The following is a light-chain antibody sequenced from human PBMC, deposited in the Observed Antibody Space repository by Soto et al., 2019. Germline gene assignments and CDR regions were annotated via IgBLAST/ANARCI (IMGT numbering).Light chain of an antibody. Sequence: EIVLTQSPATLSLSPGERATLSCRASQSVSSYLAWYQQKPGQAPRLLIYDASNRATGIPARFSGSGSGTDFTLTISSLEPEDFALYYCQQRSNWPRTFGQGTRLAIK. CDR2: DAS. V-gene: IGKV3-11*01. J-gene: IGKJ5*01. CDR1: QSVSSY. CDR3: QQRSNWPRT.